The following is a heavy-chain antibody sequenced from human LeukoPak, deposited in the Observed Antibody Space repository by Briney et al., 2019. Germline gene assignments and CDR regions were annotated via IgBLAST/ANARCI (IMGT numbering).Heavy chain of an antibody. D-gene: IGHD3-22*01. CDR3: ASHYYDSRPLRWQH. J-gene: IGHJ4*02. CDR2: IIPIFGTA. Sequence: SVKVSCEASGGTFSSYAISWVRQAPGQGLEWMGGIIPIFGTANYAQKFQGRVTITADESTSTAYMELSSLRSEDTAVYYCASHYYDSRPLRWQHWGQGTLVTVSS. V-gene: IGHV1-69*13. CDR1: GGTFSSYA.